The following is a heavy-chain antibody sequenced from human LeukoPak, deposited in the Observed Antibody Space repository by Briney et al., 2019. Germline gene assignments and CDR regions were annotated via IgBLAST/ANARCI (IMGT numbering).Heavy chain of an antibody. V-gene: IGHV3-23*01. CDR1: GFTFSGYA. D-gene: IGHD5-12*01. Sequence: GGSLRLSCAASGFTFSGYAMNWVRQAPGKGLEWVSAISGGGGTTYYTDSVKGRFTISRDNSKNTLYLQMNSLRVEDTAVYYCARDGGDGYNVIDYWGQGTLVTVSS. J-gene: IGHJ4*02. CDR2: ISGGGGTT. CDR3: ARDGGDGYNVIDY.